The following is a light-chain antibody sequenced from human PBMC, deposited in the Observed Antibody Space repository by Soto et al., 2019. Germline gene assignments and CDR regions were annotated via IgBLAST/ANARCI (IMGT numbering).Light chain of an antibody. CDR1: QSVSSTY. J-gene: IGKJ3*01. CDR3: QQYGSSPFT. Sequence: EVVLTQSPGTLSLSPGDRATLSCRASQSVSSTYLAWYQQKLGQAPRLLIYSASSRATGIPDRFSGSGSGADFTLTISRLEPEDFAVYYCQQYGSSPFTFGPGTRWIS. CDR2: SAS. V-gene: IGKV3-20*01.